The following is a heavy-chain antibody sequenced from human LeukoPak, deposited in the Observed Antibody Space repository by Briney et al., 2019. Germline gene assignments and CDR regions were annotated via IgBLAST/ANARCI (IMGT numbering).Heavy chain of an antibody. CDR2: ISSSGSTI. CDR3: ASLNLLLWFGDDY. J-gene: IGHJ4*02. V-gene: IGHV3-11*04. Sequence: RGSLRLSCAASGFTFSDYYMSWIRQAPGKGLEWVSYISSSGSTIYYADSVKGRFTISRDNAKNSLYLQMNSLRAEDTAVYYCASLNLLLWFGDDYWGQGTLVTVSS. CDR1: GFTFSDYY. D-gene: IGHD3-10*01.